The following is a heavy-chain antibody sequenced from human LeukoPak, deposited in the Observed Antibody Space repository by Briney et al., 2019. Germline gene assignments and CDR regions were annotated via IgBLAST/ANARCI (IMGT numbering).Heavy chain of an antibody. CDR2: IKTSGETT. CDR3: TKIPNYGEFFDY. CDR1: GXPFSKVW. D-gene: IGHD4-17*01. J-gene: IGHJ4*02. Sequence: GGSLRLSCAASGXPFSKVWVSWVRQAPGKGLEWVGRIKTSGETTDYAAPVKGRFTISRDDSKNTLYLQMNSLKTEDTAVYYCTKIPNYGEFFDYWGQGTLVTVSS. V-gene: IGHV3-15*01.